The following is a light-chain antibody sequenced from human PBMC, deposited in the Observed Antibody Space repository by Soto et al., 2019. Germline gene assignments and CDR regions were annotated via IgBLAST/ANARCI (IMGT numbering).Light chain of an antibody. CDR3: QQRYSTPQYT. CDR2: AAS. V-gene: IGKV1-39*01. CDR1: QSISSY. Sequence: DIQMTQSPSSLSASVGDRVTITCRASQSISSYLNWYQQKPGKAPKLLIYAASSLQSGVASRFSSSGSGTDFTLTISRLQPEDFATDYCQQRYSTPQYTFGQGTKLEIK. J-gene: IGKJ2*01.